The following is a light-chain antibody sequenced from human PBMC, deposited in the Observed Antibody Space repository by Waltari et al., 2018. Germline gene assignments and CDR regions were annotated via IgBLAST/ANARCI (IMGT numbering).Light chain of an antibody. CDR1: QSISSW. CDR2: KAS. CDR3: QQYNSYSIT. J-gene: IGKJ3*01. V-gene: IGKV1-5*03. Sequence: DIQLTQSPSTLSASVGDRVTTTCRASQSISSWLAWYQQKPGKAPKLLIYKASSLESGVPSRFSGSGSGTEFTLTISSLQPDDFATYYCQQYNSYSITFGPGTKVDIK.